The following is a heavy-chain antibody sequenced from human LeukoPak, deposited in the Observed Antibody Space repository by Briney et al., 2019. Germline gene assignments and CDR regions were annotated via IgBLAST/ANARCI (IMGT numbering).Heavy chain of an antibody. Sequence: GGSLRLSCAASGFTFSSYWMSWVRQAPGKGLEWVANIKQDGSEKYYVDSVKGRFTISRDNAKNSLRLQMNSLRAEDTAVYYCARDYYDSSGYTLRANWGQGTLVTVSS. CDR1: GFTFSSYW. CDR2: IKQDGSEK. CDR3: ARDYYDSSGYTLRAN. J-gene: IGHJ4*02. D-gene: IGHD3-22*01. V-gene: IGHV3-7*01.